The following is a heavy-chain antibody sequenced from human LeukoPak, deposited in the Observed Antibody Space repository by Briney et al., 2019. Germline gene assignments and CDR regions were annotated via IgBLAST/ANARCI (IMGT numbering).Heavy chain of an antibody. D-gene: IGHD1-1*01. V-gene: IGHV3-53*01. CDR3: AKRPRKLQGTHFQH. CDR2: IYSGGST. J-gene: IGHJ1*01. Sequence: SGGSLRLSCAASGFTVSSNYMSWVRQAPGKGLGWASVIYSGGSTYYADSVKGRFTISRDNSKNTLYLQMNSLRAEDTAVYYCAKRPRKLQGTHFQHWGQGTLVTVSS. CDR1: GFTVSSNY.